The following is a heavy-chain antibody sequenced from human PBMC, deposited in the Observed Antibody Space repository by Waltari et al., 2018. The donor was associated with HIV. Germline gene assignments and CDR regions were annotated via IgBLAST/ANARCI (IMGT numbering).Heavy chain of an antibody. Sequence: QVQLVQSGAEVKEPGASVRVSCKGSGYTFSDYYIHWVRQAPGQGLEWMGWINPNSGGTTYEQKFKGRVTMTRDTSISAVYMEVKGLTYDDTAVYYCARPAVAGTGWFDSWGRGTLVTVSS. J-gene: IGHJ5*01. D-gene: IGHD6-19*01. V-gene: IGHV1-2*02. CDR1: GYTFSDYY. CDR3: ARPAVAGTGWFDS. CDR2: INPNSGGT.